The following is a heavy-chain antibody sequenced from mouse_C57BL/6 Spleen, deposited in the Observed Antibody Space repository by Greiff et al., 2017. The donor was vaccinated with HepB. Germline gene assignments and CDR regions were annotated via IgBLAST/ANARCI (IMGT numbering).Heavy chain of an antibody. Sequence: QVQLQQSGAELARPGASVKMSCKASGYTFTSYTMHWVKQRPGQGLEWIGYINPSSGYTKYNQKFKDKATLTADKSSSTAYMQLSSLTSEDSAVYYCARGATAQATNAMDYWGQGTSFTVSS. J-gene: IGHJ4*01. CDR1: GYTFTSYT. CDR3: ARGATAQATNAMDY. V-gene: IGHV1-4*01. D-gene: IGHD3-2*02. CDR2: INPSSGYT.